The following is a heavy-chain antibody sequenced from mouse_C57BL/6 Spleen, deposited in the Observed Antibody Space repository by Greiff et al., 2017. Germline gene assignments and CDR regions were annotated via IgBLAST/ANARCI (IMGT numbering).Heavy chain of an antibody. D-gene: IGHD2-1*01. Sequence: EVKLVESGGGLVKPGGSLKLSCAASGFTFSSYTMSWVRQTPEKRLEWVATISGGGGNTYYPDSVKGRFTISRDNAKNTLYLQMSSLRSEDTALYYCARSHGNYDAMDYWGQGTSVTVSS. V-gene: IGHV5-9*01. CDR2: ISGGGGNT. J-gene: IGHJ4*01. CDR1: GFTFSSYT. CDR3: ARSHGNYDAMDY.